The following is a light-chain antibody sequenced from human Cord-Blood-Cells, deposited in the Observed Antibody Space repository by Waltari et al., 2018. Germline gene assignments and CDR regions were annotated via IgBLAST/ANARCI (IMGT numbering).Light chain of an antibody. V-gene: IGLV2-23*01. CDR3: CSYAGSSTV. CDR1: SSDVGSYNL. Sequence: QSALTQPAPVSGSPEQSTTISSTGTSSDVGSYNLFSWYQQHPGKAPKLMIYEGSKRPSGVSNRFSGSKSGNTASLTISGLQAEDEADYYCCSYAGSSTVFGGGTKLTVL. J-gene: IGLJ2*01. CDR2: EGS.